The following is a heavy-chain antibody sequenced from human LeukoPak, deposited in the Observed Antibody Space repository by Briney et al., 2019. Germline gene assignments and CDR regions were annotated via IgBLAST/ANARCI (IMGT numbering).Heavy chain of an antibody. CDR1: GDSIGRINYF. CDR2: MSYSGHT. D-gene: IGHD2-15*01. CDR3: ARDRDVDDFDS. Sequence: SETLSLTCTISGDSIGRINYFWGWIRQAPGKGLEWIVSMSYSGHTYYNPSLKRRVTTSIDTSKNQLSLNLKSVTAADTAVYYCARDRDVDDFDSWGHGTLVTVSS. V-gene: IGHV4-39*07. J-gene: IGHJ4*01.